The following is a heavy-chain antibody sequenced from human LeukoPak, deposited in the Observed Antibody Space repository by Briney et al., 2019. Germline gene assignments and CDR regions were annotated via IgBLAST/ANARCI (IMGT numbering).Heavy chain of an antibody. V-gene: IGHV1-18*01. D-gene: IGHD4-11*01. CDR3: ARDTTVTTGFDY. Sequence: ASVKVSFKASGYTFTSYGISWVRQAPGQGLEWMGGISAYNGNTNYAQKLQGRVTMTTDTSTSTAYMELRSLRSDDTAVYYCARDTTVTTGFDYWGQGTLVTVSS. CDR1: GYTFTSYG. J-gene: IGHJ4*02. CDR2: ISAYNGNT.